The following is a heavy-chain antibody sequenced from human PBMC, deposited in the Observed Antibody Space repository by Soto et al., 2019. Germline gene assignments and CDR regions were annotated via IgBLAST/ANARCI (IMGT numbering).Heavy chain of an antibody. CDR2: VNPILSMS. D-gene: IGHD3-10*01. V-gene: IGHV1-69*02. Sequence: QVQLVQSGAEVKWPGSSVKVSCKASGDTFNFYSINWVRQAPGVGLEWVGRVNPILSMSNYAQRFQGRVTMTADKSTSTAYMELRSLRSEDTAIYYCASSYGSGYRAFDYWGQGALVTVSS. CDR1: GDTFNFYS. CDR3: ASSYGSGYRAFDY. J-gene: IGHJ4*02.